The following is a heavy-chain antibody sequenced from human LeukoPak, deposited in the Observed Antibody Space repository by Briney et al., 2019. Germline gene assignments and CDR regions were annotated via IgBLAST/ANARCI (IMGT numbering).Heavy chain of an antibody. J-gene: IGHJ4*02. Sequence: GGSPRLSCAAAVIIVSSNNVNWVRQAPWKGLEWVSVIYTDGSTYYADSVKGRFTISRDISRNTVHLQMNSLRAGDTAVYYCARDPHGYNSYFDYWGQGTLVTVSS. CDR3: ARDPHGYNSYFDY. V-gene: IGHV3-53*01. CDR1: VIIVSSNN. D-gene: IGHD5-24*01. CDR2: IYTDGST.